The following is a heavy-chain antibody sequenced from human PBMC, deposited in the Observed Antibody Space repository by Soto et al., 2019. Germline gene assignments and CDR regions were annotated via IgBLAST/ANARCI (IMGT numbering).Heavy chain of an antibody. CDR2: IWYDGSNK. CDR3: ARDANYYGSGSYYNVPRE. J-gene: IGHJ4*02. Sequence: QVQLVESGGGVVQPGRSLRLSCAASGFTFSSYGMHWVRQAPGKGLEWVAVIWYDGSNKYYADSVKGRFTISRDNSKNTLYLQMNSLRAEDTAVYYCARDANYYGSGSYYNVPREWGQGTLVTVSS. CDR1: GFTFSSYG. D-gene: IGHD3-10*01. V-gene: IGHV3-33*01.